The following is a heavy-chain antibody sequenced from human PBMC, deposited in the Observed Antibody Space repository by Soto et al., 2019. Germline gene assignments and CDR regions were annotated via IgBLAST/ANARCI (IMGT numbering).Heavy chain of an antibody. D-gene: IGHD2-15*01. Sequence: PSETLSLTCAVSGGSSRQSSYFWGWIRQPPGKGLEWIASIYYSGTPYYNPSLKSRVTISIDTSKTQFSLKLSSLTAADTAVYYCARHTPAISISDHWGQGTLVTVSS. CDR1: GGSSRQSSYF. CDR3: ARHTPAISISDH. V-gene: IGHV4-39*01. CDR2: IYYSGTP. J-gene: IGHJ4*02.